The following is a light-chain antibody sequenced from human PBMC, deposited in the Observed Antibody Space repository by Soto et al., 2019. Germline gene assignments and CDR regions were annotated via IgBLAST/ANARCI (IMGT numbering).Light chain of an antibody. V-gene: IGKV3-11*01. Sequence: EVFLTHSPVPLPLSPGETATLSCRTSQSFRGLLAWYQQMPGQAPRLLIYDAYNRATGIPPRFSGSGSGTDFTLIISSLEPEDSAVYYCQQRHMWPITFGQGTRLEIK. CDR1: QSFRGL. J-gene: IGKJ5*01. CDR3: QQRHMWPIT. CDR2: DAY.